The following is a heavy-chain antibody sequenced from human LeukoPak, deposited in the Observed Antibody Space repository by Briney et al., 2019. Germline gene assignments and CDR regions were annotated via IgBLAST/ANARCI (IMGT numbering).Heavy chain of an antibody. D-gene: IGHD3-3*01. CDR3: ARVSGYYDFWSGYRKGNWFDP. V-gene: IGHV1-46*01. CDR2: INPSGGST. CDR1: GYTFTSYY. Sequence: ASVKVSCKASGYTFTSYYMHWVRQAPGQGLEWMGIINPSGGSTSYAQKFQGRVTMTRDTSTSTAYMELSSLRSEDTAVYYCARVSGYYDFWSGYRKGNWFDPWGQGTLVTVSS. J-gene: IGHJ5*02.